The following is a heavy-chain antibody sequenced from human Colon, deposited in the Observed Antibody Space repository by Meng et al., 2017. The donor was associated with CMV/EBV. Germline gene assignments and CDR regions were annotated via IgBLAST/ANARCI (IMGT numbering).Heavy chain of an antibody. J-gene: IGHJ6*02. V-gene: IGHV4-59*01. D-gene: IGHD3-16*01. CDR2: IHHSGNN. CDR3: ARDRSIMITSGATYGMDV. Sequence: GSLRLSCTVSGDSMGNYYWTWIRQTPGKGLEWIGYIHHSGNNNYNPSLKSRVTMSIDTSNNQFSLKLSSVTAADTAVYYCARDRSIMITSGATYGMDVWGQGTTVTVSS. CDR1: GDSMGNYY.